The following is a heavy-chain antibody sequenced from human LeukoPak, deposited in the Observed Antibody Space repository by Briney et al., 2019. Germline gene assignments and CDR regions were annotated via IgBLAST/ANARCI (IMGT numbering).Heavy chain of an antibody. CDR3: ARGQWLVSHWYFDL. Sequence: PGGSLRLSCAASGFTLSTYWMHWVRQASGKGLVWVARINSDGSSTNYADSVKGRFTISRDNAKNTLYLQMNSLRAEDTAVYYCARGQWLVSHWYFDLWGRGTLVTVSS. D-gene: IGHD6-19*01. CDR2: INSDGSST. CDR1: GFTLSTYW. J-gene: IGHJ2*01. V-gene: IGHV3-74*01.